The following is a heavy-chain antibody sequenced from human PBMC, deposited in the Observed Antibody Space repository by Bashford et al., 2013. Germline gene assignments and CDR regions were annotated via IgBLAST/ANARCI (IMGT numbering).Heavy chain of an antibody. J-gene: IGHJ5*02. CDR3: ARVEPPAMLDMSRIDP. Sequence: SETLSLTCTVSDDSIINYYWTWIRQPPGKGLEWIGYIYSTGATYYNPSLKSRVTISVDTSKNQFSLKLNSVTAMDTAVYYCARVEPPAMLDMSRIDPWGQGNPGSPSPQ. V-gene: IGHV4-59*01. D-gene: IGHD1-14*01. CDR2: IYSTGAT. CDR1: DDSIINYY.